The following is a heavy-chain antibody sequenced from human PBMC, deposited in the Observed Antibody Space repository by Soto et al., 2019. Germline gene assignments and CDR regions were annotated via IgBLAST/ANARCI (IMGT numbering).Heavy chain of an antibody. CDR3: AREGTYCSGGSCYYYYYGMDV. J-gene: IGHJ6*02. D-gene: IGHD2-15*01. CDR1: GYTFTSYD. CDR2: MNPNSGNT. Sequence: GASVKVSCKASGYTFTSYDINWVRQATGQGLEWMGWMNPNSGNTGYAQKFQGRVTMTRNTSISTAYMELSSLRSEDTAVYYCAREGTYCSGGSCYYYYYGMDVWGQGTTVTVSS. V-gene: IGHV1-8*01.